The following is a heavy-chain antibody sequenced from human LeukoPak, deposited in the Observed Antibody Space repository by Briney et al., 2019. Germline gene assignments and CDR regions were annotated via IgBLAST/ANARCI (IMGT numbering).Heavy chain of an antibody. Sequence: ASVKVSCKVSGYTFTGYGMNWVRQAPGQGLEWKGWINTNTGNPTYAQGFTGRFVFSLDTSVSTAYLQISSLKAEDTAVYYCAPSGTYKFDYWGQGTLVTVSS. V-gene: IGHV7-4-1*02. CDR3: APSGTYKFDY. CDR2: INTNTGNP. CDR1: GYTFTGYG. J-gene: IGHJ4*02. D-gene: IGHD1-26*01.